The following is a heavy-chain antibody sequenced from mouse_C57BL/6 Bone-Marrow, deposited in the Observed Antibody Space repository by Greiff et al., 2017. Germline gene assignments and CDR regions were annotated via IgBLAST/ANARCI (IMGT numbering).Heavy chain of an antibody. V-gene: IGHV3-6*01. D-gene: IGHD2-5*01. CDR1: GYSITSGYY. Sequence: VQLKQSGPGLVKPSQSLSLTCSVTGYSITSGYYWNWIRQFPGNKLEWMGYISYDGSNNYNPSLKNRISITRDTSKNQFFLKLNSVTTEDTATYYCARPNSNYVRAMDYWGQGTSVTVSS. CDR2: ISYDGSN. J-gene: IGHJ4*01. CDR3: ARPNSNYVRAMDY.